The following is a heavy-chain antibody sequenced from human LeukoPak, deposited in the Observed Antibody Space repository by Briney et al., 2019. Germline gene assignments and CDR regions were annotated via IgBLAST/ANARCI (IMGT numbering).Heavy chain of an antibody. CDR2: ISSSGSTI. CDR3: ARDGNSGDEPDAFDI. D-gene: IGHD5-12*01. V-gene: IGHV3-48*03. CDR1: EFTFSSYE. Sequence: GGSLRLSCAASEFTFSSYEMNWVRQAPGKGLEWVSYISSSGSTIYYADSVKGRFTISRDNPKNSLYLQMNSLRAEDTAVYYCARDGNSGDEPDAFDIWGQGTMVTVSS. J-gene: IGHJ3*02.